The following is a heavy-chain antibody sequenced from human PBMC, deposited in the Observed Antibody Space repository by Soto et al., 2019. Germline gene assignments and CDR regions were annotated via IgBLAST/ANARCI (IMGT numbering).Heavy chain of an antibody. D-gene: IGHD2-2*01. CDR2: IYYSGST. CDR3: ARVGQLNWFGP. V-gene: IGHV4-59*01. CDR1: GGSISSYY. J-gene: IGHJ5*02. Sequence: SETLSLTCTVSGGSISSYYWSWIRQPPGKGLEWIGYIYYSGSTNYNPSLKSRVTISVDTSKNQFSLKLSSVTAADTAVYYCARVGQLNWFGPWGQGTLVTVSS.